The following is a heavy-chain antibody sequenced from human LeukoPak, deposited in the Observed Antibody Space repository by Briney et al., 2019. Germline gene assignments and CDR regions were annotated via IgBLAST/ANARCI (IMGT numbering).Heavy chain of an antibody. CDR1: GFTFSSYA. J-gene: IGHJ4*02. D-gene: IGHD6-19*01. V-gene: IGHV3-23*01. Sequence: PSGGSLRLSCAASGFTFSSYAMSWVRQAPGKGLEWVSAISGSGGSTYYADSVKGRFTISRDNSKNTLYLQMNSLRAEDTAVYYCAKELDGYSSGWNYFDYWGQGTLVTVSS. CDR2: ISGSGGST. CDR3: AKELDGYSSGWNYFDY.